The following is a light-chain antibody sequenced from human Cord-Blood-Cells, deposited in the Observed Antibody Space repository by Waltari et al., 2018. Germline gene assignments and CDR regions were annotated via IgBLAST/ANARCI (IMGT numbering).Light chain of an antibody. Sequence: QSALTQPASVSGSPGQSITISCTGTSSDVGGYNYVSWYQQHPGKAPKLMIYDVSKRPSGVSNRFSGYKAGNTASLTSSGLQAEDEADYYCSSYTSSSRVFGGGTKLTVL. CDR1: SSDVGGYNY. CDR3: SSYTSSSRV. V-gene: IGLV2-14*01. J-gene: IGLJ3*02. CDR2: DVS.